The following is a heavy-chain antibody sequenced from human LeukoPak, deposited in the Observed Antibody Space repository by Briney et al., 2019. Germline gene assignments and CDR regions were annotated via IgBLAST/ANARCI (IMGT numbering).Heavy chain of an antibody. J-gene: IGHJ3*02. CDR1: GFTFSSYA. D-gene: IGHD2-15*01. CDR3: AKASPPYCSGGSCYPGRAFDI. V-gene: IGHV3-23*01. Sequence: GGSLRLSCAASGFTFSSYAMSWVRQAPGKGLEWASAISGSGGSTYYADSVKGRFTISRDNSKNTLYLQMNSLRAEDTAVYYCAKASPPYCSGGSCYPGRAFDIWGQGTMVTVSS. CDR2: ISGSGGST.